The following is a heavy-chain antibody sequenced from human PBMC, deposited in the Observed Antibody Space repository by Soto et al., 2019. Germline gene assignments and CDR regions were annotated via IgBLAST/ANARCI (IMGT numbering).Heavy chain of an antibody. CDR2: FYHSGNS. CDR1: GGAIRSYY. D-gene: IGHD5-18*01. V-gene: IGHV4-59*01. J-gene: IGHJ6*02. Sequence: KTSETLSLTCRVSGGAIRSYYWIWIRQSPDKGLEWIVYFYHSGNSNYNPSLKSRVTISVDTSKNQLSLSLRSVTAADTAVYFCARISSVDPYGYVNGGLDVWGQGTTVTVSS. CDR3: ARISSVDPYGYVNGGLDV.